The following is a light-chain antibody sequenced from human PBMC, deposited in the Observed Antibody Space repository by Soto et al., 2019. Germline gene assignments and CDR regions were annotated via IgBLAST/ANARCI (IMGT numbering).Light chain of an antibody. CDR2: DAS. V-gene: IGKV1-8*01. J-gene: IGKJ4*01. Sequence: AIRMTQSPSSLSASTGDRVTITGRASQDIHNYLAWYQQRPGQAPKFLSYDASKLQRGVASRYSGSGSGTEFTLSISGLQSEDFATYYCQQYYTYPLTFGGGTRVEIK. CDR3: QQYYTYPLT. CDR1: QDIHNY.